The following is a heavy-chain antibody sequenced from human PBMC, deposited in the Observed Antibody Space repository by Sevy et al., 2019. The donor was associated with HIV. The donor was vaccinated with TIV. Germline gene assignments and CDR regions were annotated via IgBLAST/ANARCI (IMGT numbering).Heavy chain of an antibody. V-gene: IGHV3-53*01. Sequence: GGSLRLSCAASGFTVSSNYMSWVRQAPGKGLEWVSVIYSGGSTYYADSVKGRFTISRDNSKNTLYLQMNSLRAEDTAVYYCVRGGDNRTYYYGSGRIPYYYYGMDVWGQGTTVTVSS. J-gene: IGHJ6*02. CDR3: VRGGDNRTYYYGSGRIPYYYYGMDV. CDR1: GFTVSSNY. D-gene: IGHD3-10*01. CDR2: IYSGGST.